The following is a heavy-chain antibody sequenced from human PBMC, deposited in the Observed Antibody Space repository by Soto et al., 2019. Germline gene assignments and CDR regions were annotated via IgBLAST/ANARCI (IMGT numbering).Heavy chain of an antibody. D-gene: IGHD3-9*01. CDR1: GFTFNSYI. J-gene: IGHJ4*02. V-gene: IGHV3-30*04. Sequence: QVQLVESGGGVVQPGRSLRLSCGASGFTFNSYILYWVRQAPGRGLEWVAIISFDGRNKYYADSVKGRFTISRDNSKNTLFLQMNGLRADDTAVYYCARQANNSGHSFDFWGQGTLVTVSS. CDR3: ARQANNSGHSFDF. CDR2: ISFDGRNK.